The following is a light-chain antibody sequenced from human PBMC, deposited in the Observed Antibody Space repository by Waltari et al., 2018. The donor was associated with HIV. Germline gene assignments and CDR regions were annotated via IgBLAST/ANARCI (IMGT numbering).Light chain of an antibody. CDR3: SSYTSSTTLGV. J-gene: IGLJ3*02. CDR2: DVS. CDR1: SSDVGGYNY. V-gene: IGLV2-14*03. Sequence: QSALTQPASVSGSPGQSITISCTGTSSDVGGYNYFPWYQQHPGKAPKHMIYDVSNRPSGVSNRFSGSKSGNTASLTISGLQAEDEADYFCSSYTSSTTLGVFGGGTKLTVL.